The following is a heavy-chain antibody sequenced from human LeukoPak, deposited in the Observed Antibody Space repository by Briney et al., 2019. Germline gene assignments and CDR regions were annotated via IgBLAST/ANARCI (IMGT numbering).Heavy chain of an antibody. V-gene: IGHV4-59*13. CDR1: GDSITSSY. CDR3: ARAPIGSADH. CDR2: IFYTGYT. J-gene: IGHJ4*02. Sequence: SETLSLTCTVSGDSITSSYWTWMRLPPGKGLEWIGYIFYTGYTNYNPSLKSRVTISMDISKNQVSLHLNSVTTADTAVYYCARAPIGSADHWGPGAQVIVSS. D-gene: IGHD1-1*01.